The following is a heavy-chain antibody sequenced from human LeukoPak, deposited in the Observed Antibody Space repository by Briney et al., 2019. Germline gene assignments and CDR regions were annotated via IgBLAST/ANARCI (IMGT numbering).Heavy chain of an antibody. CDR2: ISSSSSYI. J-gene: IGHJ4*02. V-gene: IGHV3-21*01. Sequence: PGGFLRLSCAASGFTFSSYSMNWVRQAPGKGLEWVSSISSSSSYIYYADSVKGRFTISRDNAKNSLYLQMNSLRAEDTAVYYCARDSPYCGGDCYVFDYWGQGTLVTVSS. D-gene: IGHD2-21*01. CDR1: GFTFSSYS. CDR3: ARDSPYCGGDCYVFDY.